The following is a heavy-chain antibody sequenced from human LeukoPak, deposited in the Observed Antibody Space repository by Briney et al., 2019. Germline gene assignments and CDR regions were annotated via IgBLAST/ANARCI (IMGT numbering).Heavy chain of an antibody. J-gene: IGHJ6*03. CDR3: AGGEGYSYSDDYYFFYMDV. Sequence: SETLSLTCSVSGGSISSYYWTWIRQSPGKGLEWIGKITHSGSTKYNPSLKSRVTISIDTSNNQFSLKVSSVTAADTAVYYCAGGEGYSYSDDYYFFYMDVWGKGTTVNVSS. D-gene: IGHD5-18*01. CDR2: ITHSGST. V-gene: IGHV4-34*01. CDR1: GGSISSYY.